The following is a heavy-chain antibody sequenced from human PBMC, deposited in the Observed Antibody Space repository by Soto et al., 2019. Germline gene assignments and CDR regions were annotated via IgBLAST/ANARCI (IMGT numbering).Heavy chain of an antibody. CDR2: ISGSGTPT. V-gene: IGHV3-23*01. D-gene: IGHD6-13*01. CDR3: ARVESSRTAATGFDY. CDR1: GFTFSSFA. Sequence: GSLRLSCAASGFTFSSFAMSWVRQAPGKGLECLSLISGSGTPTLDAESVRGRFSVSRAYSKTTLYLQMDSLRAEDTAMYYCARVESSRTAATGFDYWGQGALVTSPQ. J-gene: IGHJ4*02.